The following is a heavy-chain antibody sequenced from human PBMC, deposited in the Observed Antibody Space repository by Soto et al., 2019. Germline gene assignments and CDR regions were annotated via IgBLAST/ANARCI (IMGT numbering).Heavy chain of an antibody. V-gene: IGHV4-59*01. CDR3: ATASYYSDSFGYFLDS. D-gene: IGHD3-22*01. CDR1: GGSISPYY. CDR2: IYYSGST. Sequence: PSETLSLTCTVSGGSISPYYWSWIRQTPGTGLEWIAYIYYSGSTNYNPSLTRRVTISVDTSKNQCSLKLSSVTAAETAVDYCATASYYSDSFGYFLDSWGQGTRVTVSS. J-gene: IGHJ4*02.